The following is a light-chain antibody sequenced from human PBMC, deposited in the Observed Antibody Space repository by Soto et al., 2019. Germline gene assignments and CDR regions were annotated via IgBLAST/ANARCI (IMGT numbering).Light chain of an antibody. V-gene: IGKV3-20*01. J-gene: IGKJ2*01. CDR2: GAS. Sequence: EIVLTQSPGTLSLSPGERATLSCRASQSVSSSYLAWYQQKPGQAPRLLIYGASSRATGIPDRFSGSGSGTDFTITISRLEPEDFAVYYCQQYGSAPLYTFGQGNKLDIK. CDR1: QSVSSSY. CDR3: QQYGSAPLYT.